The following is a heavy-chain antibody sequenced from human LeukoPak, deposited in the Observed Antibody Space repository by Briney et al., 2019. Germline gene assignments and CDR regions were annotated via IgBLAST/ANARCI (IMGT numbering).Heavy chain of an antibody. J-gene: IGHJ6*03. CDR3: AKDEVRGVIIYYYYMDV. D-gene: IGHD3-10*01. CDR1: GFTFSSYG. Sequence: GGSLRLSCAASGFTFSSYGRHWVRQAPGKGLEWVAFIRYDGSNKYYADSVKGRFTISRDNSKNTLYLQMNSLRAEDMAVYYCAKDEVRGVIIYYYYMDVWGKGTTVTISS. V-gene: IGHV3-30*02. CDR2: IRYDGSNK.